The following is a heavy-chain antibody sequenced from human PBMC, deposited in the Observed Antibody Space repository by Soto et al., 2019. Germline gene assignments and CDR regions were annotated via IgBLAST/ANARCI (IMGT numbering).Heavy chain of an antibody. V-gene: IGHV1-18*01. CDR2: ITANNVNT. CDR1: GYTFTSYG. J-gene: IGHJ4*02. D-gene: IGHD3-22*01. Sequence: GSSGKVSCKTAGYTFTSYGISWVRQAPGQGLEWMGWITANNVNTNYAQKFQGRVTMTTDTSTATAYMELRSLRSDDTAVYYCARDMGGYYFEPNDYWGQGTLVTVSS. CDR3: ARDMGGYYFEPNDY.